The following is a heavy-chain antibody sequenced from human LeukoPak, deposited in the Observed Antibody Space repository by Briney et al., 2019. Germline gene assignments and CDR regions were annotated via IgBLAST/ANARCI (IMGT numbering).Heavy chain of an antibody. CDR2: VYYTGST. CDR1: GDFITTYY. D-gene: IGHD7-27*01. Sequence: SETLSLTCTVSGDFITTYYWSWIRQPPGKGLEWIGYVYYTGSTEYNPSLRSRVTISLEMSKHQFSLDLTSVTAADTAVYYCASNTGTVFDYWGQGALVTVSS. V-gene: IGHV4-59*01. J-gene: IGHJ4*02. CDR3: ASNTGTVFDY.